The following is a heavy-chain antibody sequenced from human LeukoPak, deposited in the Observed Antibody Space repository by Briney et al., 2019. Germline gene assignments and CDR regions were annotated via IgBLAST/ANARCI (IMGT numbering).Heavy chain of an antibody. CDR3: ANHLLGYPGYFDY. V-gene: IGHV3-64*04. J-gene: IGHJ4*02. D-gene: IGHD2-2*01. Sequence: PGGSLRLSCSASGFTFSCYAMHWVRPAPGKGLEYVSGTSSNGGNRQYADSVKGRFTISRDNSKNTLYLQMNSLRAEDTAVYYCANHLLGYPGYFDYWGQGTLVTVSS. CDR2: TSSNGGNR. CDR1: GFTFSCYA.